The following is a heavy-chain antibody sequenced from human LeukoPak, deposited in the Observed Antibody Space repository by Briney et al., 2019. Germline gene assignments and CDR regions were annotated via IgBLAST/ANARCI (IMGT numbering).Heavy chain of an antibody. Sequence: GGSLRLSCVPSGFTSCIFAMSWVRQSPGQGLECVSAISDSGSTTYYVDSVKGRFTISRDNSKNTLFLQLNSLRAEGTAVYYCANPSACNNGVCSAFDYWGQGTLVTVSS. CDR3: ANPSACNNGVCSAFDY. J-gene: IGHJ4*02. CDR2: ISDSGSTT. CDR1: GFTSCIFA. V-gene: IGHV3-23*01. D-gene: IGHD2-8*01.